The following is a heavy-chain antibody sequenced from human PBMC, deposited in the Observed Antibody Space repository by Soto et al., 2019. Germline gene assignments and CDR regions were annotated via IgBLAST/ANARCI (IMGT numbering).Heavy chain of an antibody. CDR1: GGSISSYY. CDR3: ARGRDSYPVDIVATMGIGDFDF. J-gene: IGHJ4*02. D-gene: IGHD5-12*01. CDR2: IYYSGST. V-gene: IGHV4-59*01. Sequence: QVQLQESGPGLVKPSETLSLTCTVSGGSISSYYWSWIRQPPGKGLEWIGYIYYSGSTNYNPSLKSRVTISVDTSKNQFSQKLSSVTAADTAVYYCARGRDSYPVDIVATMGIGDFDFWGQGTLVTVSS.